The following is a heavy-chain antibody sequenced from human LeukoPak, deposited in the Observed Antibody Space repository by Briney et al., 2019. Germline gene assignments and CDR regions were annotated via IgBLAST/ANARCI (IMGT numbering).Heavy chain of an antibody. Sequence: ASVKVSCKASGGTFSGHAISWVRQAPGQGLEWMGGIIPIFGTANYAQKFQGRVTITADESTSTAYMELSSLRSEDTAVYYCARGTEYSSSSALFDYWGQGTLVTVSS. D-gene: IGHD6-6*01. CDR2: IIPIFGTA. CDR1: GGTFSGHA. V-gene: IGHV1-69*13. CDR3: ARGTEYSSSSALFDY. J-gene: IGHJ4*02.